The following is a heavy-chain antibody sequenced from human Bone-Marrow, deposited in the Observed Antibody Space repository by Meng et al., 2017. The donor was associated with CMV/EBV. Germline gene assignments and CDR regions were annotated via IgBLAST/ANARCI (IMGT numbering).Heavy chain of an antibody. CDR3: AREGAGYCSSTSCYVTYYYYGMDV. CDR2: IKQDGSEK. Sequence: GGSLRLSCAASGFTFSSYAMSWVRQAPGKGLEWVANIKQDGSEKYYVDSVKGRFTISRDNAKNSLYLQMNSLRAEDTAVYYCAREGAGYCSSTSCYVTYYYYGMDVWGQGTTVTVSS. D-gene: IGHD2-2*01. V-gene: IGHV3-7*01. CDR1: GFTFSSYA. J-gene: IGHJ6*02.